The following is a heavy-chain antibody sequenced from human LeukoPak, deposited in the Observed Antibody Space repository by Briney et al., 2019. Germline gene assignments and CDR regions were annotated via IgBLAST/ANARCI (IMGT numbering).Heavy chain of an antibody. CDR2: IYHSGST. J-gene: IGHJ1*01. CDR1: GGSISSSNW. D-gene: IGHD3-10*01. V-gene: IGHV4-4*02. Sequence: PSETLSLTCAVSGGSISSSNWWSWVRQPPGKGLEWIGEIYHSGSTNYNPSLKSRVTMSVDKSKNQFSLKLSSVTAADTAVYYCARDLAGDYQHWGQGTLVTVSS. CDR3: ARDLAGDYQH.